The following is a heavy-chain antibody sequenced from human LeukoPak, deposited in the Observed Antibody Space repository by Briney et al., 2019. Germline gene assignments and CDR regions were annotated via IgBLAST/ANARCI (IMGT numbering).Heavy chain of an antibody. J-gene: IGHJ5*02. CDR3: ARGIEDTAMVTVWFDP. V-gene: IGHV4-34*01. CDR1: GGSFSGYY. Sequence: PSETLSLTYAVYGGSFSGYYWSWIRQPPGKGLEWIGEINHSGSTNYSPSLKSRATISVDTSKNQFSLKLSSVTAADTAVYYCARGIEDTAMVTVWFDPWGQGTLVTVSS. CDR2: INHSGST. D-gene: IGHD5-18*01.